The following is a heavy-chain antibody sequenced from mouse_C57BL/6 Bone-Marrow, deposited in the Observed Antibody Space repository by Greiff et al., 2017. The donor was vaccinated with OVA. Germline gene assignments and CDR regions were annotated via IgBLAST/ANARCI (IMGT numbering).Heavy chain of an antibody. J-gene: IGHJ2*01. CDR2: INPNNGGT. D-gene: IGHD2-2*01. V-gene: IGHV1-22*01. CDR3: ARGWLRQGGVDY. Sequence: EVQLQQSGPELVKPGASVKMSCKASGYTFTDYNMHWVKQSHGKSLEWIGYINPNNGGTSYNQKFKGKATLTVNKSSSTAYMELRSLTSEDSAVYYCARGWLRQGGVDYWGQGTTLTVSS. CDR1: GYTFTDYN.